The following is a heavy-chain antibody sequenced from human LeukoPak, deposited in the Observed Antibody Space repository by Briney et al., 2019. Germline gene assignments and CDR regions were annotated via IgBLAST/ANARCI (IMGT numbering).Heavy chain of an antibody. CDR1: GYTLTELS. V-gene: IGHV1-24*01. CDR2: FDPEDGET. Sequence: GASVKVSCKVSGYTLTELSMHWVRQAPGKGLEWMGGFDPEDGETIYAQKFQGRVTMTEDTSTDTAYMELSSLRSDDTAAYYCARDGRQQGVRGVITPYYGMDVWGQGTTVTVSS. D-gene: IGHD3-10*01. CDR3: ARDGRQQGVRGVITPYYGMDV. J-gene: IGHJ6*02.